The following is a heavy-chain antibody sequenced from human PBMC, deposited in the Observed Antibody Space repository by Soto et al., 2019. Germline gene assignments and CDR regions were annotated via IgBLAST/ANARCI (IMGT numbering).Heavy chain of an antibody. D-gene: IGHD5-18*01. CDR1: GFTFSDDY. CDR2: ISSGGGTI. V-gene: IGHV3-11*01. CDR3: ARASSPRDPWLDY. J-gene: IGHJ4*02. Sequence: PGGSLRLSCGASGFTFSDDYMSWIRQAPGKGLEWVSYISSGGGTIYYADSVKGRFTISRDNAKNSLFLQMNGLRADDTAVYYCARASSPRDPWLDYWGQGTLVTVSS.